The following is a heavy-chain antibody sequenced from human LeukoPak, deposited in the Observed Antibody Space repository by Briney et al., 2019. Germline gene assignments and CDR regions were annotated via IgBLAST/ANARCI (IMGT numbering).Heavy chain of an antibody. D-gene: IGHD1-7*01. CDR2: ISSSSGHI. CDR3: ARGGTGATRDDTFDI. Sequence: PGGSLRLSCTASGFTFSRYSMNWVRQAPGKGLEWVSSISSSSGHIFYADSVKGRVTISRDNPKNSLYLQMNSLRAENAAVYYCARGGTGATRDDTFDIWGQGAMVTVSS. J-gene: IGHJ3*02. CDR1: GFTFSRYS. V-gene: IGHV3-21*01.